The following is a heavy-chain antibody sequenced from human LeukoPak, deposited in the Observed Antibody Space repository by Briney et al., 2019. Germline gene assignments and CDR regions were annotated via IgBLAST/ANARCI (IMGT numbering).Heavy chain of an antibody. Sequence: PSETLSLTCAVYGGSFSGYYWSWIRQPPGKGLEWIGEINHSGSTNYNPSLKSRVTISVDTSKNQFSLKLSSVTAADTAVYYCARRRGNNWFDPWGQGTLVTVSS. CDR1: GGSFSGYY. J-gene: IGHJ5*02. CDR2: INHSGST. V-gene: IGHV4-34*01. D-gene: IGHD3-10*01. CDR3: ARRRGNNWFDP.